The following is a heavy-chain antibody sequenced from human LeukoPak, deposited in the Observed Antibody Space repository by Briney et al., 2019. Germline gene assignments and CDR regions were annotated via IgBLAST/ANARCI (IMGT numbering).Heavy chain of an antibody. Sequence: GGSLRLSCAASGFTFTNYVMHWVRQAPGKGLEWVAFISYDGNNRYYADSVKGRFTISRDNSKNTVCLQMNSLRVEDTAVYYCARDPSGSGWSLNNWGQGTLVTVSS. D-gene: IGHD6-19*01. CDR2: ISYDGNNR. CDR3: ARDPSGSGWSLNN. J-gene: IGHJ4*02. V-gene: IGHV3-30*04. CDR1: GFTFTNYV.